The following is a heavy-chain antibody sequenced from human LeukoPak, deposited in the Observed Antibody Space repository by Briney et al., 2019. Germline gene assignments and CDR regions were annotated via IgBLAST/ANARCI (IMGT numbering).Heavy chain of an antibody. Sequence: PSETLSLTCTVSGGSFSGYCWSWIRQPPGKGLEWIGEINHSGSTNYNPSLKSRVTISVDTSKNQFSLKLSSVTAADTAVYYCARGDVLLWLRESRGGWFDPWGQGTLVTVSS. V-gene: IGHV4-34*01. J-gene: IGHJ5*02. CDR3: ARGDVLLWLRESRGGWFDP. CDR1: GGSFSGYC. CDR2: INHSGST. D-gene: IGHD3-10*01.